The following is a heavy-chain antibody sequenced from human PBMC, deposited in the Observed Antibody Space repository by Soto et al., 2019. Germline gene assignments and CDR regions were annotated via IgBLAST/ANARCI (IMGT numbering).Heavy chain of an antibody. V-gene: IGHV3-74*01. J-gene: IGHJ4*02. CDR2: VKTDGSIT. D-gene: IGHD3-16*02. Sequence: PGGSLRLSCAASGFTFSSDGIYWVRQAPGPGLVLVSRVKTDGSITSYADSVKGRCTVSRHKARDMFYLQMTSLRAEDTAVYYCAKVINSFLDYWVQVTLVTVSS. CDR3: AKVINSFLDY. CDR1: GFTFSSDG.